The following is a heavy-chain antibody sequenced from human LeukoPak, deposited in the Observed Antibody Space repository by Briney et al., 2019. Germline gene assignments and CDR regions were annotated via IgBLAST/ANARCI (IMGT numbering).Heavy chain of an antibody. CDR2: ISGSGGST. CDR3: AKDREKPSQFDY. CDR1: GFTFSSYA. J-gene: IGHJ4*02. Sequence: PGGSLRLSCAASGFTFSSYAMSWVRQAPGKGLEWVSAISGSGGSTYYADSVKGRFTISRDNSKNTLFLQMTSLRAEDTAVYYCAKDREKPSQFDYWGQGTLVTVSS. V-gene: IGHV3-23*01. D-gene: IGHD1-26*01.